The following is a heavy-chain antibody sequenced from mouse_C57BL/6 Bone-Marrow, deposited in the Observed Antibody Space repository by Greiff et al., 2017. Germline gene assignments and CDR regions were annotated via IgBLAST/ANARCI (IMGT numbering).Heavy chain of an antibody. CDR2: IDPETGGT. V-gene: IGHV1-15*01. Sequence: QVQLQQSGAELVRPGASVTLSCKASGYTFTDYEMHWVKQTPVHGLEWIGAIDPETGGTAYNQKFTGKAILTADKSSSTAYMELRSLTSEDSAVYYGTRGPYYYGSSYWYFDVWGTGTTVTVSS. CDR1: GYTFTDYE. CDR3: TRGPYYYGSSYWYFDV. D-gene: IGHD1-1*01. J-gene: IGHJ1*03.